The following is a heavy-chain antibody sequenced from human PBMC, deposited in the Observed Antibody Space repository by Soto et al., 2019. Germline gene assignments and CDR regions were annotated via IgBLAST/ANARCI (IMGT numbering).Heavy chain of an antibody. CDR2: ISGSGGTT. D-gene: IGHD3-9*01. CDR1: RITLSTYA. Sequence: GSLRLSCAASRITLSTYAMSWVRQAPGKGLEWVSAISGSGGTTYYADSVKGRFTISRDNSKNTLYLQMNSLRAEDTAVYYCARAGLVLRYFDWLHPPLYYFDYWGQGTLVTVSS. V-gene: IGHV3-23*01. CDR3: ARAGLVLRYFDWLHPPLYYFDY. J-gene: IGHJ4*02.